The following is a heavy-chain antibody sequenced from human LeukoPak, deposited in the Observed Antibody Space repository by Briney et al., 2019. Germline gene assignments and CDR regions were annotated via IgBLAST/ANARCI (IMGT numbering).Heavy chain of an antibody. CDR3: ARGHSHYYDSSGYYYFDY. CDR1: GGSFSGYY. D-gene: IGHD3-22*01. V-gene: IGHV4-34*01. Sequence: SETLSLTCAVYGGSFSGYYWSWIRQPPGKGLEWIGEINHSGSTNYNPSLKSRVTISVDTSKNQFSLKLSSVTAADTAVYYCARGHSHYYDSSGYYYFDYWGQGTLVTVSS. J-gene: IGHJ4*02. CDR2: INHSGST.